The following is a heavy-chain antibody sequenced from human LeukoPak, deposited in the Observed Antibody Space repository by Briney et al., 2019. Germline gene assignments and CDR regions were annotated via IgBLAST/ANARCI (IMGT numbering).Heavy chain of an antibody. D-gene: IGHD1-26*01. CDR3: ATVHGNYFDY. J-gene: IGHJ4*02. V-gene: IGHV1-46*01. CDR2: INPSGGST. CDR1: GYTFTSYY. Sequence: ASVKVSCKASGYTFTSYYMHWVRQAPGQGLEWMGIINPSGGSTSYAQKFQGRVTMTEDTSTDTAYMELSSLRSEDTAVYYCATVHGNYFDYWGQGTLVTVSS.